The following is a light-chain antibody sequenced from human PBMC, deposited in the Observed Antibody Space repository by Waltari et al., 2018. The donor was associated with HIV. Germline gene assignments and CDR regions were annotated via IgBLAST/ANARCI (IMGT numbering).Light chain of an antibody. J-gene: IGLJ2*01. Sequence: QSVLTQPPSASGTPGQRVTISCSGSSSNLQSNYVYWYQQPPGTAPKLLIYRSIQRPSGVPDRFSGSKSGTSASLAISGLRSEDEADYYCAAWDDSLSVVVFGGGTKLTVL. CDR1: SSNLQSNY. V-gene: IGLV1-47*01. CDR3: AAWDDSLSVVV. CDR2: RSI.